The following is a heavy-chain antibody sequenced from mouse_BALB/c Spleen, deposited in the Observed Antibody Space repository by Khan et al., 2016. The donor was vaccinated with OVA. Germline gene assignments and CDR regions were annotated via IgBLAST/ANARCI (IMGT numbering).Heavy chain of an antibody. CDR2: IWGGGST. J-gene: IGHJ4*01. V-gene: IGHV2-6-5*01. D-gene: IGHD1-1*02. Sequence: QMQLEESGPGLVAPSQSLSITCTVSGFSLTDYGVSWIRQPPGKGLEWLGVIWGGGSTYFNSALKSRLSISKDDSKSQVFLKMNSLQTDDTAMYXCAKGLWSYYFAFDYWGQGTSVTVSS. CDR3: AKGLWSYYFAFDY. CDR1: GFSLTDYG.